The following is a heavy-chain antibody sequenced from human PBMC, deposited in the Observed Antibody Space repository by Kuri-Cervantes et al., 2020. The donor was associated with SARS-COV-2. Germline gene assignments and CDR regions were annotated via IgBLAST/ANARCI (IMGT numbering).Heavy chain of an antibody. CDR2: IGTAGDT. J-gene: IGHJ4*02. V-gene: IGHV3-13*01. CDR3: ARDVGGDPYGY. D-gene: IGHD2-15*01. CDR1: GFTFSSYD. Sequence: GESLKISCAASGFTFSSYDMHWVRQATGKGLEWVSAIGTAGDTYYPGSVKGRFTISRENAKNSLYLQMNSLRAGDTAVYYCARDVGGDPYGYWGQGTLVTVSS.